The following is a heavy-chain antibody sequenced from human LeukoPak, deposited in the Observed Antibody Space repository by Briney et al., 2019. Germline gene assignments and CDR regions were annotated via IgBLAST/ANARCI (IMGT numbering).Heavy chain of an antibody. Sequence: GSLRLSCAASGFTFSSYWMSWVRQAPGKGLEWVSAISGSGGSTYYADSVKGRFTISRDTSKSTLYLQMNSLRAEDTAVYYCAKRSGDSYYLDSWGQGTLVTVSS. J-gene: IGHJ4*02. CDR2: ISGSGGST. D-gene: IGHD2-15*01. CDR3: AKRSGDSYYLDS. CDR1: GFTFSSYW. V-gene: IGHV3-23*01.